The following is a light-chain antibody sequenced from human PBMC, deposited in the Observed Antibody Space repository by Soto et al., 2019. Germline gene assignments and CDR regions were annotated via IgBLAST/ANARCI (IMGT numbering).Light chain of an antibody. CDR2: GAS. CDR3: LQTYNLPRT. V-gene: IGKV1-39*01. Sequence: DSKMTQSPSSLSSSVGVRVTITCRASLNIGDSLSWFQQKAGKPPTQLIYGASALQSGVPVRFSGSASGTDFTLTIRNMQREDFATYYCLQTYNLPRTFGQGTKVDIK. CDR1: LNIGDS. J-gene: IGKJ1*01.